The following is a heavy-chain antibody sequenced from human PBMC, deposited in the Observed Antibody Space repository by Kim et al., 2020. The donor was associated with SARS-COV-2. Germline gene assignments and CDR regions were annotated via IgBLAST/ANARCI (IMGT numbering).Heavy chain of an antibody. CDR3: ARILEFPHSYNYYYSGMDV. Sequence: SGPTLVKPTQTLTLTCTFSGFSLSTSGMCVSWIRQPPGKALEWLALIDWDDDKYYSTSLKTRLTISKDTSKNQVVLTMTNMDPVDTATYYCARILEFPHSYNYYYSGMDVWGQGTTVTVSS. D-gene: IGHD1-1*01. V-gene: IGHV2-70*01. J-gene: IGHJ6*02. CDR2: IDWDDDK. CDR1: GFSLSTSGMC.